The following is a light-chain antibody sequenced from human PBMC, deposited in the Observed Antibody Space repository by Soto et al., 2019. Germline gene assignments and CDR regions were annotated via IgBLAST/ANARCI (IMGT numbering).Light chain of an antibody. V-gene: IGLV2-14*01. J-gene: IGLJ2*01. CDR3: SSYTSSSTLV. CDR1: SSDVGGYNY. Sequence: QSALTQPASVSGSPGQSITISCTGTSSDVGGYNYVSWYQQHPGKAPKLMIFEVNNRPSGVSNRFSGSKSGITASLTISGLQADDEADYYCSSYTSSSTLVFGGGTKLT. CDR2: EVN.